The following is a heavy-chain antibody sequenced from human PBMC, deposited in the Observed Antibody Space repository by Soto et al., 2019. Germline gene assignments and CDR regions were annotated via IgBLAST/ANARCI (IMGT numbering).Heavy chain of an antibody. D-gene: IGHD2-21*01. Sequence: EVQLVESGGGLVQPGESLRLSCAASGFTFSAFWMTWLRQAPGKGLEWVANIKRDGTVTHYGDSVEGRRTLSRDNAQNSLFLQLNSLRPEDTAMYYCARDLSPPGEFFYDAVDVWGQGTFVTVSS. V-gene: IGHV3-7*04. CDR2: IKRDGTVT. CDR3: ARDLSPPGEFFYDAVDV. J-gene: IGHJ3*01. CDR1: GFTFSAFW.